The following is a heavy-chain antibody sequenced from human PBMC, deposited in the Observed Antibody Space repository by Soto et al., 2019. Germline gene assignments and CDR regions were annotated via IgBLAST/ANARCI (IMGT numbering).Heavy chain of an antibody. J-gene: IGHJ5*02. V-gene: IGHV4-31*03. CDR2: FYYSGST. CDR1: RGSISTGGYY. CDR3: ARSVFP. Sequence: QVQLQESGQGLVKPSQTLSLTCTVSRGSISTGGYYWNWIRQHPGKGLEWIGYFYYSGSTYYNPSLKSRVTISVNTSKNQFSLKLSSVTPADTAVYYCARSVFPWGQGTLVTVSS.